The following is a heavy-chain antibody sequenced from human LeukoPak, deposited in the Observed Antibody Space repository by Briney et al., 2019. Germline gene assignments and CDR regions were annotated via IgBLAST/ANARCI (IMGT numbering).Heavy chain of an antibody. CDR3: AKASHDSSGYYRYYYYYGMDV. CDR2: ISYDGSNK. J-gene: IGHJ6*02. Sequence: GRSLRLSCAASGFTFSSYGMHWVRQAPGKGLEWVAVISYDGSNKYCADSVKGRFTISRDNSKNTLYLQMNSLRAEDTAVYYCAKASHDSSGYYRYYYYYGMDVWGQGTTVTVSS. D-gene: IGHD3-22*01. V-gene: IGHV3-30*18. CDR1: GFTFSSYG.